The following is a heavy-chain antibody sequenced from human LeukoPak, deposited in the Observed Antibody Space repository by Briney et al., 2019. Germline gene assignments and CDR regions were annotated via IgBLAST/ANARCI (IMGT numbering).Heavy chain of an antibody. CDR1: GFTFSSYA. Sequence: GGSLRLSCAASGFTFSSYAMYWVRQAPGKGLEWVALMSYDGSNKYYADSAKGRFTISRDNSKNTLYLQINSLRAEDTAVYYCAREGREWLSVGIDYWGRGTLVTVSS. D-gene: IGHD6-19*01. J-gene: IGHJ4*02. V-gene: IGHV3-30-3*01. CDR3: AREGREWLSVGIDY. CDR2: MSYDGSNK.